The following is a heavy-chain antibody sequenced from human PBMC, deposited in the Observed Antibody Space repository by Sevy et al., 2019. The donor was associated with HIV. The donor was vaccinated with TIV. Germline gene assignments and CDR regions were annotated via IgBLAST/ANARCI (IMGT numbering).Heavy chain of an antibody. V-gene: IGHV4-38-2*01. J-gene: IGHJ4*02. Sequence: SETLSLTCAVSGYSISSGYYWGWIRQPPGKGLEWIGSIYHSGSTYYNPSLKSRVTISVDTSKNQFYLKLSSVTAADTAVYYCARHTGSITMVRGANYYFDYWGQGTLVTVSS. CDR3: ARHTGSITMVRGANYYFDY. D-gene: IGHD3-10*01. CDR2: IYHSGST. CDR1: GYSISSGYY.